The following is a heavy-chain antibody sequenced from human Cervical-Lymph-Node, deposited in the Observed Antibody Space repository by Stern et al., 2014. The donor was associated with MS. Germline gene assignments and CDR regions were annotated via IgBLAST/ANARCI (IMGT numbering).Heavy chain of an antibody. CDR2: MDPNTGET. Sequence: QIQLVQSGAEVKKPGASVKVSCKASGYSFASSYINWVRQATGQGLEWVGSMDPNTGETAHAQKFQGRVTMTRDTSTSTGYMELRSLRSEDTAVYYCTSLGSGVWGQGTLVTVSS. D-gene: IGHD3-10*01. CDR3: TSLGSGV. V-gene: IGHV1-8*01. J-gene: IGHJ4*02. CDR1: GYSFASSY.